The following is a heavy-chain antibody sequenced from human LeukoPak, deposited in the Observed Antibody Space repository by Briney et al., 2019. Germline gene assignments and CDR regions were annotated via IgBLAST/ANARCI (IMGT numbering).Heavy chain of an antibody. J-gene: IGHJ5*02. CDR2: ISYDGSNK. D-gene: IGHD3-10*01. Sequence: GGSLRLSCAASGFTFSSYGMHWVRQAPGKGLEWVAVISYDGSNKYYADSVKGRFTISRDNSKNTLYLQMNSLRAEDTAVYYCVKDLGYVAYYYGSGSSRFDPWGQGTLVTVSS. V-gene: IGHV3-30*18. CDR3: VKDLGYVAYYYGSGSSRFDP. CDR1: GFTFSSYG.